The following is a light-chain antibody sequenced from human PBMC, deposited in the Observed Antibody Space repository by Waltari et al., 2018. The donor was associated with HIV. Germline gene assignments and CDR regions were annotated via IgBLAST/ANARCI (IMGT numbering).Light chain of an antibody. CDR3: QQLNYYPHT. V-gene: IGKV1-9*01. CDR1: HSISSY. Sequence: DIQLTQSPSLLSASVGDRVTMSCRANHSISSYLAWYQQKPGKAPQLLIYLASTLQSGVPSRFSGTGSGTEFTLTISSLQPEDFATYYCQQLNYYPHTFGQGTKVEIK. J-gene: IGKJ2*01. CDR2: LAS.